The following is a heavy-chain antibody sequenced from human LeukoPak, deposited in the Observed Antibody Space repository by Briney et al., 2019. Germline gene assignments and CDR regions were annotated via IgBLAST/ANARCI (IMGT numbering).Heavy chain of an antibody. CDR2: TYYRSKWYY. Sequence: SQTLSLTCDFSGDSDSRSSAAWTSIRQSPSRGLERLGRTYYRSKWYYDYAESVQGRITINPDTSKNQVSLQLKSVTTEDTAVYYCARDKWLDTFFDYWGQGILVTVSS. J-gene: IGHJ4*02. V-gene: IGHV6-1*01. CDR3: ARDKWLDTFFDY. CDR1: GDSDSRSSAA. D-gene: IGHD6-19*01.